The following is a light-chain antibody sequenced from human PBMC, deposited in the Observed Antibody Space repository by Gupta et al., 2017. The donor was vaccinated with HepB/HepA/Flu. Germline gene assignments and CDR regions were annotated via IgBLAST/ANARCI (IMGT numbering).Light chain of an antibody. CDR3: CSYAGNYIYV. CDR2: NVT. Sequence: ALTQPHSVSGSPGQSVTIHCTGTSSEVGAYNYVSWYQQTPGKAPKLMIYNVTKRPSGVPDRFSGSNSSTTASLTIARLQPEDEGDYYCCSYAGNYIYVFGTGTEVTVL. V-gene: IGLV2-11*01. CDR1: SSEVGAYNY. J-gene: IGLJ1*01.